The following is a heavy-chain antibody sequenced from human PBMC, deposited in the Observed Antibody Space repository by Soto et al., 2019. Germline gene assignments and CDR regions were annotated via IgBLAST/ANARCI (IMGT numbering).Heavy chain of an antibody. V-gene: IGHV3-30-3*01. CDR3: ARDSCSGGSCLHGMDV. CDR1: GFTFSSYA. CDR2: ISYDGSNK. Sequence: QVQLVESGGGVVQPGRSLRGSCAASGFTFSSYAMHWVRQAPGKGLEWVAVISYDGSNKYYADSVKGRFTISRDNSKNTLYLQMNCLRGEDTAVYYCARDSCSGGSCLHGMDVWGQGTTVTVSS. D-gene: IGHD2-15*01. J-gene: IGHJ6*02.